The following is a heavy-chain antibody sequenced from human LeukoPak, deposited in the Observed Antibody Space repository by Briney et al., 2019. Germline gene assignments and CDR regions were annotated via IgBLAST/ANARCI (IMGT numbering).Heavy chain of an antibody. CDR3: AKVRLLWFGELLSRGLDTFDI. Sequence: GGALRLSCTASGFTFSSHAMTWVRQAPGKGLEWVSGISGRGGSTYYADSVKGQFTISRDNSKNTLYLQVNSQRAEDAAVYYCAKVRLLWFGELLSRGLDTFDIWGQGTMVTVSS. D-gene: IGHD3-10*01. CDR2: ISGRGGST. J-gene: IGHJ3*02. CDR1: GFTFSSHA. V-gene: IGHV3-23*01.